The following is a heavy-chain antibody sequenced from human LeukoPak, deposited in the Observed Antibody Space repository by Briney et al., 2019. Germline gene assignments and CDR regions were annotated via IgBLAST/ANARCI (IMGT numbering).Heavy chain of an antibody. CDR2: IYTSGST. V-gene: IGHV4-4*07. D-gene: IGHD1-1*01. CDR1: GGSISSYY. CDR3: AREDVAGTQYYHYYYYMDV. Sequence: SETLSLTCTVSGGSISSYYWSWIRQPAGKGLEWIGRIYTSGSTNYNPSLKSRVTMSVDTSKNQFSLKLSSVTAADTAVYYCAREDVAGTQYYHYYYYMDVWGKGTTVTVSS. J-gene: IGHJ6*03.